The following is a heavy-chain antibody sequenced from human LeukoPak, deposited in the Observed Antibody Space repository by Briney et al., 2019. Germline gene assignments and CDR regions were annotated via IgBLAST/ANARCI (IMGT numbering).Heavy chain of an antibody. CDR1: GFAFSNYD. Sequence: GGPLRLSCAASGFAFSNYDMLWVRQATGKGLEWVSAINTAADTYYPDSVKGRFTISRENAKSSLYLQMNSLRVGDTAVYYCVRAPPGTGWLIDHWGQGTLVAVSS. CDR2: INTAADT. D-gene: IGHD6-19*01. J-gene: IGHJ4*02. V-gene: IGHV3-13*04. CDR3: VRAPPGTGWLIDH.